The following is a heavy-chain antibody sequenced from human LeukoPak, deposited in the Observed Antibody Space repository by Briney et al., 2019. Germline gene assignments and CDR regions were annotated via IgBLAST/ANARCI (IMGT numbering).Heavy chain of an antibody. CDR3: AKGALSDDFDY. D-gene: IGHD3-10*01. CDR1: GFTFSSYT. Sequence: GGSLRLSCAASGFTFSSYTMSWVRQAPGKGLEWVSGISGSGGITYYADSVKGRFTISRDNSKNTLYLQMNSLRAEDTAVYYCAKGALSDDFDYWGQGTLVTVSS. CDR2: ISGSGGIT. J-gene: IGHJ4*02. V-gene: IGHV3-23*01.